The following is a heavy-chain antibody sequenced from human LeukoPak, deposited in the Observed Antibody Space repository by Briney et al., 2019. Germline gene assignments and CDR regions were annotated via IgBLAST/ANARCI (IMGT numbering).Heavy chain of an antibody. D-gene: IGHD2-15*01. Sequence: GGSLRLSCAAFGFTVSRNHMTWVRQAPGKGLEWVSIIYSGGSTYYADSVRGRFTISRDSSQNTLYLQMNGLRAEDTAVYYCVTLPTWDYWGQGTLVTVSS. CDR2: IYSGGST. J-gene: IGHJ4*02. V-gene: IGHV3-53*01. CDR3: VTLPTWDY. CDR1: GFTVSRNH.